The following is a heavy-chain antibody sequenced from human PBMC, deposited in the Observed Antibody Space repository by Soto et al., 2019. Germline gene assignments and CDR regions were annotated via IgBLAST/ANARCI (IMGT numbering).Heavy chain of an antibody. J-gene: IGHJ4*02. CDR1: GGSISSYY. Sequence: NPSETLSLTCTVSGGSISSYYWSWIRQPPGKGLEWIGYIYYSGSTNYNPSLKSRVTISVDTSKNQCSLKLSSVTAADTAVYYCARGLYCSGGSCYAPQQYYFDYWGQGTLVTVSS. D-gene: IGHD2-15*01. V-gene: IGHV4-59*01. CDR3: ARGLYCSGGSCYAPQQYYFDY. CDR2: IYYSGST.